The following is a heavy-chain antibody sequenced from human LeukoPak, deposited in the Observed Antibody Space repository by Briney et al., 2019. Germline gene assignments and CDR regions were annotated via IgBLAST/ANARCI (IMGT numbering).Heavy chain of an antibody. J-gene: IGHJ4*02. CDR2: ISSSSSCI. CDR3: ARDGVSAMVRGVMIDY. D-gene: IGHD3-10*01. Sequence: GGSLRLSCAASGFTFSSYSMNWVRQAPGKGLEWVSSISSSSSCIYYADSVKGRFTISRDNAKNSLYLQMNSLRAEDTAVYYCARDGVSAMVRGVMIDYWGQGTLVTVSS. CDR1: GFTFSSYS. V-gene: IGHV3-21*01.